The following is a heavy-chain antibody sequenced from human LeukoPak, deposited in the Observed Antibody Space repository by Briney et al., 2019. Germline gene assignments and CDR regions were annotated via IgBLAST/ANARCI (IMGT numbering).Heavy chain of an antibody. V-gene: IGHV1-69*05. J-gene: IGHJ4*02. D-gene: IGHD5-18*01. CDR1: GGTFSSYA. CDR2: IIPIFGTA. CDR3: ARVGNPAGTDTAMVTGFDY. Sequence: GASVEVSCKASGGTFSSYAISWVRQAPGQGLEWMGGIIPIFGTANYAQKFQGRVTITTDESTSTAYMELSSLRSEDTAVYYCARVGNPAGTDTAMVTGFDYWGQGTLVTVSS.